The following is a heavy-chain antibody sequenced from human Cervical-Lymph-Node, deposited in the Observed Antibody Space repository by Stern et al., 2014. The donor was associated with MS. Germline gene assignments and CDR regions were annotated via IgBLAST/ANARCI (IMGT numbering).Heavy chain of an antibody. CDR3: ARGGVIYTQDRNGFDV. D-gene: IGHD2-21*01. CDR1: WCSLRRGGSS. V-gene: IGHV4-30-2*01. Sequence: QLPESRSGQGKPSQTPSPPRAVSWCSLRRGGSSCELVRPPTGEGRGGGGCIYHSGSTYYNPSLKGRVFISVDTSKNQFALNLRSVTAADTAVYYCARGGVIYTQDRNGFDVWGQGTMVTVSS. J-gene: IGHJ3*01. CDR2: IYHSGST.